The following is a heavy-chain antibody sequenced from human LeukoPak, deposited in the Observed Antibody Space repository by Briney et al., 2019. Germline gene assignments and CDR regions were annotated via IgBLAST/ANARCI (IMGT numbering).Heavy chain of an antibody. D-gene: IGHD6-6*01. CDR2: SYYSGNA. V-gene: IGHV4-59*01. CDR1: GGSINNYY. J-gene: IGHJ3*02. CDR3: ARHGLVAARHAFDI. Sequence: SSETLSLTCTVSGGSINNYYWYWMRQPPGKGLELIAYSYYSGNANYNPSLEGRVTISVDTSMNQFTLKLTSVTAADTAVYYCARHGLVAARHAFDIWGQGTMVTVSS.